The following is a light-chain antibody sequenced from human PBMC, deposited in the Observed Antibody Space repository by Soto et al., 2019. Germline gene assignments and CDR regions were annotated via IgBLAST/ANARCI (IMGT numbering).Light chain of an antibody. J-gene: IGKJ2*03. CDR3: QQTYRTVS. CDR2: AAS. Sequence: DLQVTQSPASLSASVGDRVTITCRASQSISNYLNWYQQKPGKAPKLLIYAASRLQGGVPSRFMGVGYGTDFTLTITSLQPEDFAVYHCQQTYRTVSFGQGTKLEI. V-gene: IGKV1-39*01. CDR1: QSISNY.